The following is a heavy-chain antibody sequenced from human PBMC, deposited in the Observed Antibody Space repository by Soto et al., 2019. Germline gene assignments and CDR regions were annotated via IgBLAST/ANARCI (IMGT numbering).Heavy chain of an antibody. CDR1: GGSISSGGYY. V-gene: IGHV4-31*03. Sequence: PSETLSLTCTVSGGSISSGGYYWSWIRQHPGEGLEWIGYIYYSGSTYYNPSLKSRVTISVDTSKNQFSPKLSSVTAADTAVYYCAREIVVVPAAIGLFDYWGQGTLVTVSS. CDR3: AREIVVVPAAIGLFDY. D-gene: IGHD2-2*01. J-gene: IGHJ4*02. CDR2: IYYSGST.